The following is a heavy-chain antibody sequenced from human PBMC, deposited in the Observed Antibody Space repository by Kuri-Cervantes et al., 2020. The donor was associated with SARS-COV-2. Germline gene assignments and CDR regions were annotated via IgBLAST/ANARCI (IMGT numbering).Heavy chain of an antibody. CDR1: GFTFSSYW. CDR3: ARDVVHDFWSGYENWFDP. V-gene: IGHV3-74*01. CDR2: INSDGSST. J-gene: IGHJ5*02. D-gene: IGHD3-3*01. Sequence: GGSLTLSCAASGFTFSSYWMHWVRQAPGKGLVWVSRINSDGSSTSYADSVKGRFTISRDNAKNTLYLQMNSLRAEDTAVYYCARDVVHDFWSGYENWFDPWGQGTLVTVSS.